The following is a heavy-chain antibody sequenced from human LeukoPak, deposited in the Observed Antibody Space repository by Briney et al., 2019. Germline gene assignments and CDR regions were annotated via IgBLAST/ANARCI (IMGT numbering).Heavy chain of an antibody. J-gene: IGHJ4*02. V-gene: IGHV1-8*01. D-gene: IGHD2-2*01. CDR3: ARDEKDIVVVPAAIDY. CDR1: GYTFTSYD. Sequence: ASVKVSCKASGYTFTSYDINWVRQATGQGLEWMGWMNPNSGNTGYAQKFQGRVTMTRDTSISTAYMELSRLRSDDTAVYYCARDEKDIVVVPAAIDYWGQGTLVTVSS. CDR2: MNPNSGNT.